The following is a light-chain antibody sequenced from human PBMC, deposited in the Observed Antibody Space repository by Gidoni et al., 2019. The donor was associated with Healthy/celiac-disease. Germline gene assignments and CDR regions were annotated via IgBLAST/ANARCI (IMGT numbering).Light chain of an antibody. V-gene: IGKV1-33*01. CDR2: DAS. CDR1: QDISNY. Sequence: DIQMTQSPSSLSASVGDRVTITCQASQDISNYLNWYQQKPGKAPKRLIYDASNLETGVPSRFSGSGSGTDVTFTISSLQPEDIATYYCQQYDNLLGFTFGRGTKVDIK. J-gene: IGKJ3*01. CDR3: QQYDNLLGFT.